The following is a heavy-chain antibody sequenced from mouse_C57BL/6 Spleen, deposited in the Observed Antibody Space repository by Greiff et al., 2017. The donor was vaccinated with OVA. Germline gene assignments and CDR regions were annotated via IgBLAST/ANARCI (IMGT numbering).Heavy chain of an antibody. J-gene: IGHJ1*03. V-gene: IGHV1-54*01. CDR2: INPGSGGT. Sequence: QVQLQQSGAELVRPGTSVKVSCKASGYAFTNYLIEWVKQRPGQGLEWIGVINPGSGGTNYNEKFKGKATLTADKSSSTAYMQLSSLTSEDSAVYFCARFYYSNYWYFDVWGTGTTVTVSS. CDR1: GYAFTNYL. CDR3: ARFYYSNYWYFDV. D-gene: IGHD2-5*01.